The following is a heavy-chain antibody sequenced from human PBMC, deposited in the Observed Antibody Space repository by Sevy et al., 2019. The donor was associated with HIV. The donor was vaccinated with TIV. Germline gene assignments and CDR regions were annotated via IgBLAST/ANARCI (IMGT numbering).Heavy chain of an antibody. CDR3: TRGYYDDSSGYSDY. V-gene: IGHV3-49*03. J-gene: IGHJ4*02. CDR1: GFTFGDYA. Sequence: GGSLRLSCTGSGFTFGDYARSWFRQAPGMGLEWVGFIRSKDYGGATEYASSVQGRITISRDDSKSIADQPMNSLKTEDTAVYYCTRGYYDDSSGYSDYWGQGTLVTVSS. D-gene: IGHD3-22*01. CDR2: IRSKDYGGAT.